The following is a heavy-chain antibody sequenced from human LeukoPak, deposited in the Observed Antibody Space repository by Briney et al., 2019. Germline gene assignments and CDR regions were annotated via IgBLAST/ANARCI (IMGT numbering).Heavy chain of an antibody. Sequence: SETLSLTRTVSGGSLSSYYWSWIRQPPGKGLEWIGYIYYSGSTNYNPSLKSRVTISVDTSKNQFSLKLSSVTAADTAVYYCARDRRSLDYCSGGSCYYDAFDIWGQGTMVTASS. D-gene: IGHD2-15*01. CDR3: ARDRRSLDYCSGGSCYYDAFDI. J-gene: IGHJ3*02. V-gene: IGHV4-59*01. CDR2: IYYSGST. CDR1: GGSLSSYY.